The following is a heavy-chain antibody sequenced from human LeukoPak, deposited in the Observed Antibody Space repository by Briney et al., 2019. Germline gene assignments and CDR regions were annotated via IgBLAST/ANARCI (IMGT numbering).Heavy chain of an antibody. D-gene: IGHD6-13*01. J-gene: IGHJ4*02. CDR2: ISSSGSTI. CDR3: ARAPSSSNLLVFDY. V-gene: IGHV3-48*03. CDR1: GFTFSTYE. Sequence: GGSLRLSCAASGFTFSTYEMNWVRQAPGKGLEWVSYISSSGSTIYYADSVKGRFTISRDNAKNSLYLQMNSLRAEDTAVYYCARAPSSSNLLVFDYWGQGTLVTVSS.